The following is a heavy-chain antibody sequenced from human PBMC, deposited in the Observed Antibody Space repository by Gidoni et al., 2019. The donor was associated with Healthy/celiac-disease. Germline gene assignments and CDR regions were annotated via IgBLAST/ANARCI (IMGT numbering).Heavy chain of an antibody. J-gene: IGHJ3*02. CDR1: GFPFSSYS. CDR3: ARGYCRGGSCYSGDAFDI. D-gene: IGHD2-15*01. V-gene: IGHV3-48*02. Sequence: EVQLVESGGGFVQPGGSLLLSCAASGFPFSSYSMNWFRQAPGKGLEWVSDISSSSTNIYYADSVKGRFTISRDNAKNSLYLQMNSLRDEDTAVFYCARGYCRGGSCYSGDAFDIWGQGTMVTVSS. CDR2: ISSSSTNI.